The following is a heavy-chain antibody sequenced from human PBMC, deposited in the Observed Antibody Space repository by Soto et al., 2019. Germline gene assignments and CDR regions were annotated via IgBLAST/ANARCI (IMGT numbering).Heavy chain of an antibody. D-gene: IGHD3-9*01. V-gene: IGHV3-33*01. CDR2: IWYDGSNK. CDR3: ARGFEWQPLDY. J-gene: IGHJ4*02. CDR1: GFTFRSYG. Sequence: GGSLRLSCAASGFTFRSYGMHWVRQAPGKGLEWVAVIWYDGSNKYYADSVKGRFTISRDNSKNTLYLQMNSLRAEDTAVYYCARGFEWQPLDYWGQGTLVTASS.